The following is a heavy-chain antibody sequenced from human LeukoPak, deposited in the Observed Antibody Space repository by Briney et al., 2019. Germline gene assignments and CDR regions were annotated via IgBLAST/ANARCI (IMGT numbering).Heavy chain of an antibody. J-gene: IGHJ4*02. CDR3: AKDQYGSGSSFDY. CDR1: GFTFSSYS. Sequence: GGSLRLSCAASGFTFSSYSMNWVRQAPGKGLEWVSSISSSSRYIYYADSVKGRFTISRDNSKNTLYLQMNSLRAEDTAVYYCAKDQYGSGSSFDYWGQGTLVTVSP. V-gene: IGHV3-21*01. D-gene: IGHD3-10*01. CDR2: ISSSSRYI.